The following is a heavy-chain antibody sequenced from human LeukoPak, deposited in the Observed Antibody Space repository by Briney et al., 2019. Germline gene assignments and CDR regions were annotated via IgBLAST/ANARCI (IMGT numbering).Heavy chain of an antibody. CDR3: ARVYETNGYLY. J-gene: IGHJ4*02. CDR1: GFTFSSYW. CDR2: INSDGSST. Sequence: PGGSLRLSCAASGFTFSSYWMHWVRQAPGKGLVWVSRINSDGSSTSYADSVKGRFTISRDNAKNTVYLQMNSLRVEDTAVYYCARVYETNGYLYWGQGSLVTVSP. V-gene: IGHV3-74*01. D-gene: IGHD3-22*01.